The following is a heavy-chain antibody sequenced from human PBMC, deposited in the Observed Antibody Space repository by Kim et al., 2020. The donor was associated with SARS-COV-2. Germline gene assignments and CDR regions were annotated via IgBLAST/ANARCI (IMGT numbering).Heavy chain of an antibody. CDR2: IGGGGGNT. D-gene: IGHD6-13*01. CDR3: AKRNAVAGTDYSYYALDI. V-gene: IGHV3-23*01. CDR1: GFTFKNFA. J-gene: IGHJ6*02. Sequence: GGSLRLSCAASGFTFKNFAMNWVRQAPGKGLEWVSVIGGGGGNTFYADSVKGRFTISRDISRNTLYLQMNSLRAEDTAVYYCAKRNAVAGTDYSYYALDIWGQGATVTVSS.